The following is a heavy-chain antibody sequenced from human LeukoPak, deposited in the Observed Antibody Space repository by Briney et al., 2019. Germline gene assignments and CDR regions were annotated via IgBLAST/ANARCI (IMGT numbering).Heavy chain of an antibody. CDR1: GSTFTSYY. D-gene: IGHD2-2*01. V-gene: IGHV1-46*01. J-gene: IGHJ5*02. CDR2: INPSGGST. CDR3: ARDIDPLVVEPAARPRQGGRDP. Sequence: ASVKVSCKASGSTFTSYYMHWVRQAPGQGLEWMGIINPSGGSTSYAQKFQGRVTMTRDTSTSTVYMELSSLRSEDTAVYYCARDIDPLVVEPAARPRQGGRDPWGQGTLVTVSS.